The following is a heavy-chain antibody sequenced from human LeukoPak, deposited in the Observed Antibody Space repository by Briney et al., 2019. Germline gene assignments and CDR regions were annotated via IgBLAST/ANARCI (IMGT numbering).Heavy chain of an antibody. Sequence: ASVKVSCKASGYTFSDYYIHWVRQAPGQGPEWMGWIIASSGGTKYAQKFQGRVTMTRDTSLSTAYMELSRLTSDDTAFYYCARDGGGDDNSNYSNWFDPWGQGTLVTVSS. CDR2: IIASSGGT. CDR3: ARDGGGDDNSNYSNWFDP. D-gene: IGHD4-11*01. CDR1: GYTFSDYY. J-gene: IGHJ5*02. V-gene: IGHV1-2*02.